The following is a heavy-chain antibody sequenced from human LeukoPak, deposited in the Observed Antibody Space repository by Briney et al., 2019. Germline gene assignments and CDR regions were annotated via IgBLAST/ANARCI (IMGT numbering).Heavy chain of an antibody. V-gene: IGHV4-38-2*02. CDR3: ASPENRSGGAFDI. D-gene: IGHD1-26*01. J-gene: IGHJ3*02. CDR1: GYSISSGYY. CDR2: IYHSGST. Sequence: PSETLSLTCTVSGYSISSGYYWGWIRQPPGKGLEWIGSIYHSGSTYYNPSLKSRVTISVDTSKNQFSPKLSSVTAADTAVYYCASPENRSGGAFDIWGQGTMVTVSS.